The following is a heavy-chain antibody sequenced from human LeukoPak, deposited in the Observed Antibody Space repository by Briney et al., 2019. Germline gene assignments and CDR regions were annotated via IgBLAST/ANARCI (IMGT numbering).Heavy chain of an antibody. CDR3: ARRALFGDSGYDYNWFDP. Sequence: PVASVKVSCKASGYTFTGYYMHWVRQAPGQGLEWMGWINPNTGDTTYAQKFQGRVTMTRDTSISRAYMELSRLRSDDTAVYYCARRALFGDSGYDYNWFDPWGQGTLVTVSS. J-gene: IGHJ5*02. V-gene: IGHV1-2*02. CDR2: INPNTGDT. D-gene: IGHD5-12*01. CDR1: GYTFTGYY.